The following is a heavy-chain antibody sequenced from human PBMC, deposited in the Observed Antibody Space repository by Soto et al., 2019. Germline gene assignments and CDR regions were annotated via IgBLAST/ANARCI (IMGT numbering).Heavy chain of an antibody. J-gene: IGHJ5*02. CDR1: GGTFSSYT. CDR2: IIPILGIA. D-gene: IGHD3-3*01. CDR3: ARDHPITIFGVVIKRWFDP. Sequence: SVKVSCKASGGTFSSYTISWVRQAPGQGLEWMGRIIPILGIANYAQKFQGRVTIAADKSTSTAYMELSSLRSEDTAVYYCARDHPITIFGVVIKRWFDPWGQGTLVTVSS. V-gene: IGHV1-69*04.